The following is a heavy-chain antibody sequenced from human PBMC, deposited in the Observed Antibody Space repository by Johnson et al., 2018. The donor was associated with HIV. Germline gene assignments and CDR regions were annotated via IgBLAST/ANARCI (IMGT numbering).Heavy chain of an antibody. V-gene: IGHV3-15*01. CDR1: GFSFTNAW. CDR3: VRAGSSSSGPRAFDI. CDR2: IKSKTDGGTP. J-gene: IGHJ3*02. D-gene: IGHD6-6*01. Sequence: MLLVESGGGRAKPGGSLRLSCAVSGFSFTNAWMSWVRQAPGKGLEWVGRIKSKTDGGTPDYAAPVKGRFTISRDDSKNTLYLQMNSLRAEDTAVYYCVRAGSSSSGPRAFDIWGQGTMVTVSS.